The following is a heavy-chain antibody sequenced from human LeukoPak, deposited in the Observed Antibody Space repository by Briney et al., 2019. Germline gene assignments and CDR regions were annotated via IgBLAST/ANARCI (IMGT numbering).Heavy chain of an antibody. CDR2: ISAYNGNT. Sequence: ASVKVSCKASGYTVTSYGISWVRQAPGQGLEWMGWISAYNGNTNYAQKFQGRVTMTRDTSISTAYMELSSLRSEDTAVYYCALRRQTGWDYWGQGTLVTVSS. V-gene: IGHV1-18*01. CDR3: ALRRQTGWDY. CDR1: GYTVTSYG. D-gene: IGHD7-27*01. J-gene: IGHJ4*02.